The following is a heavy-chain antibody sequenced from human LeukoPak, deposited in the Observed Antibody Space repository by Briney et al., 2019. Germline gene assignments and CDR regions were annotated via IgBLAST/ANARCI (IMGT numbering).Heavy chain of an antibody. J-gene: IGHJ4*02. Sequence: SQTLSLTCTVSGGSISSGSYYWSWIRQPAGTGLEWLGRIYTSGSTNYNPSLKSRVTISVDTSKNQFSLKLSSVTAADTAVYYCARARITIFGVASYYFDYWGQGTLVTVSS. CDR3: ARARITIFGVASYYFDY. CDR2: IYTSGST. V-gene: IGHV4-61*02. CDR1: GGSISSGSYY. D-gene: IGHD3-3*01.